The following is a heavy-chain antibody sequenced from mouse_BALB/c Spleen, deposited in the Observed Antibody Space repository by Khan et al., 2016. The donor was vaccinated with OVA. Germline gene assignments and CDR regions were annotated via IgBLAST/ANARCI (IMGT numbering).Heavy chain of an antibody. V-gene: IGHV14-3*02. D-gene: IGHD1-1*01. CDR3: ATYYYGSSRYFDY. CDR2: IDPANGNT. Sequence: VQLQQSGAEVVKPGASVKLSCTASGFNIKDTYMHWVKQRPEQGLEWIGRIDPANGNTKYDPKFQGKATVTADTSSNPAYLQLSSLTSEDTAVYYCATYYYGSSRYFDYWGQGTTLTVSS. CDR1: GFNIKDTY. J-gene: IGHJ2*01.